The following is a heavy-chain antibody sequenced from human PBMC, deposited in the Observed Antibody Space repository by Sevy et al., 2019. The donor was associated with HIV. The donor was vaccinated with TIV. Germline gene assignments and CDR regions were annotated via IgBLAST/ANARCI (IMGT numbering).Heavy chain of an antibody. V-gene: IGHV4-34*01. D-gene: IGHD6-19*01. Sequence: SETLSLTCAVYGGSFSGYYWSWIRQPPGKGLEWIGEIDHGGSTKYNPSLKSRVTISVDTSKNQFSLKRNSVTAADTAVYYCARIKLSGWRLDYWGQGTLVTVSS. CDR3: ARIKLSGWRLDY. CDR2: IDHGGST. CDR1: GGSFSGYY. J-gene: IGHJ4*02.